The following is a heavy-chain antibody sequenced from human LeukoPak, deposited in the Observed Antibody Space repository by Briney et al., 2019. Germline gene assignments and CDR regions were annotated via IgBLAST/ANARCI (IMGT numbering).Heavy chain of an antibody. J-gene: IGHJ4*02. D-gene: IGHD3-10*01. CDR3: AKGGVVLLWFGELMNPNFDY. CDR1: GFTFGSYA. CDR2: ISGSGGST. V-gene: IGHV3-23*01. Sequence: GGSLRLSCAASGFTFGSYAMSWVRQAPGKGLEWVAAISGSGGSTYYADSVKGRFTISRDNSKSTLYLQMNSLRAEDTAVYYCAKGGVVLLWFGELMNPNFDYWGQGTLVTVSS.